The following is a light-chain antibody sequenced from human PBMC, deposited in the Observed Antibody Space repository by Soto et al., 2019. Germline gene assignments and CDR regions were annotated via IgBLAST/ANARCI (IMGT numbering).Light chain of an antibody. CDR2: KAS. CDR1: QSISSW. Sequence: DIQMTQSPSTLSASVGDRVTITCRASQSISSWLAWYQQKPGKAPKLLIYKASSLESGVPSRFSGSGYGTEFTLTISSRQPDDFATYYCQQYNTYSGTFGPGTKVDIK. J-gene: IGKJ3*01. V-gene: IGKV1-5*03. CDR3: QQYNTYSGT.